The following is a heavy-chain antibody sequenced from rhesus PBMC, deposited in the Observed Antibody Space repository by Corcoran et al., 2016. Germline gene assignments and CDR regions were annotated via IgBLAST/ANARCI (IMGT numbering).Heavy chain of an antibody. Sequence: EVQLVRSGAEVKRPGAPLRTSGQPSRNSFPSYCISGVPRWPVKGLRWRRAIDPRDYDTRYSTSFQAQVTIAADKSISTTYRQGSSLKAADSATYYCAKSQGGYGYYGLDSWGQGVVVTVSS. V-gene: IGHV5-2*01. D-gene: IGHD5-24*01. CDR2: IDPRDYDT. CDR3: AKSQGGYGYYGLDS. CDR1: RNSFPSYC. J-gene: IGHJ6*01.